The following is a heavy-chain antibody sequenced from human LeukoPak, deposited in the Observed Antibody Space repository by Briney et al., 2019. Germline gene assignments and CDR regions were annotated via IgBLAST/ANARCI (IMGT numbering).Heavy chain of an antibody. CDR2: IIPIFGIA. Sequence: ASVKVSCKASGGTFSSYAISWVRQAPGQGLEWMGRIIPIFGIANYAQKFQGRVTITADKSTSTAYMELSSLRSEDTAVYYCASEFTADSSGYYYGDAFDIWGQGTMVIVSS. CDR1: GGTFSSYA. CDR3: ASEFTADSSGYYYGDAFDI. D-gene: IGHD3-22*01. J-gene: IGHJ3*02. V-gene: IGHV1-69*04.